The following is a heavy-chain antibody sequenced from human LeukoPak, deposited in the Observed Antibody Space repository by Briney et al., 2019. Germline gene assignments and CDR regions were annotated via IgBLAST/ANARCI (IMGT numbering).Heavy chain of an antibody. CDR3: ARGSDTAAGLY. J-gene: IGHJ4*02. V-gene: IGHV4-34*01. CDR1: GGSFNGYY. CDR2: INHSGST. Sequence: SETLSLTCAVYGGSFNGYYWSWIRQPPGKGLEWIGEINHSGSTNYNLSLKSRVSISVDSSKNQFSLKVSSVTAADTAVYYCARGSDTAAGLYWGQGTLVTVSS. D-gene: IGHD6-13*01.